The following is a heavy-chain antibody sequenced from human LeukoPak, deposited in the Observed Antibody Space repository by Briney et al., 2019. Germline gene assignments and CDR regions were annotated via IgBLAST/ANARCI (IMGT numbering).Heavy chain of an antibody. D-gene: IGHD3-10*01. Sequence: ASVKVSCKASGGTLSRYAISWVRQAPGQGPEWMGGIIPIFGTTNYAQKFQGRVTITADESTSTAYMELSSLRSEDTAVYYCARIVGIASRGYFDYWGQGILVTVSS. CDR3: ARIVGIASRGYFDY. CDR2: IIPIFGTT. CDR1: GGTLSRYA. V-gene: IGHV1-69*13. J-gene: IGHJ4*02.